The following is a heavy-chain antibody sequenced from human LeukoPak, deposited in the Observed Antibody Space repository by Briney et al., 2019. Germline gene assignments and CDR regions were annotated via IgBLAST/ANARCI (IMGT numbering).Heavy chain of an antibody. V-gene: IGHV1-2*02. Sequence: ASVKVSCKASGYTFTSYDINWVRQATGQGLEWMGWINPNSGGTNYAQKFQGRVTMTRDTSISTAYMELSRLRSDDTAVYYCASATNSATKAYWGQGTLVTVSS. CDR1: GYTFTSYD. J-gene: IGHJ4*02. CDR3: ASATNSATKAY. D-gene: IGHD4-23*01. CDR2: INPNSGGT.